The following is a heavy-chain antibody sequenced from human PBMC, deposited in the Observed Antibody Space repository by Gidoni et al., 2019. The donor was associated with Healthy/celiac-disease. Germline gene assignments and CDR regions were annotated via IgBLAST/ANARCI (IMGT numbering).Heavy chain of an antibody. CDR1: GGTFSSYA. CDR3: ARDARGSGSYYGQFLYFDY. D-gene: IGHD1-26*01. V-gene: IGHV1-69*01. J-gene: IGHJ4*02. CDR2: IIPIFGTA. Sequence: QVQLVQSGAEVKKPGSSVKVSCKASGGTFSSYAISWVRQAPGQGLEWMGGIIPIFGTANYAQKFQGRVTITADESTSTAYMELSSLRSEDTAVYYCARDARGSGSYYGQFLYFDYWGQGTLVTVSS.